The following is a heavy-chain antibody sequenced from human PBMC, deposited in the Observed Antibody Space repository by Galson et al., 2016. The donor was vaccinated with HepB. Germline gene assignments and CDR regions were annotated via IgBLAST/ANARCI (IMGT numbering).Heavy chain of an antibody. Sequence: SETLSLTCAVYGGSFSGYYWHWIRQPPGKGLEWIGESDQSGITKYNPSLKSRVIVSLDTSKSQLSLRLRSVTAADTAVYYCKMWVPLEKFDYWGQGTLATVSS. CDR3: KMWVPLEKFDY. D-gene: IGHD3-3*01. J-gene: IGHJ4*02. CDR2: SDQSGIT. CDR1: GGSFSGYY. V-gene: IGHV4-34*01.